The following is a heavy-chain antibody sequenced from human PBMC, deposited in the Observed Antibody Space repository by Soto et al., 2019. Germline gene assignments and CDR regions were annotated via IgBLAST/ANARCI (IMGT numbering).Heavy chain of an antibody. J-gene: IGHJ6*03. CDR2: ISSNGVGT. V-gene: IGHV3-64*01. Sequence: EVQLAESGGGSAQPGGSLRLSCAASGFTLSGYAMDWVRQAPGKGLEYVSGISSNGVGTYYANSVQGRFTIFRDNSKNTVYLQMGSLRPEDMAVYYCARRARPDFYYMDVWGKGTTVTVSS. CDR3: ARRARPDFYYMDV. D-gene: IGHD6-6*01. CDR1: GFTLSGYA.